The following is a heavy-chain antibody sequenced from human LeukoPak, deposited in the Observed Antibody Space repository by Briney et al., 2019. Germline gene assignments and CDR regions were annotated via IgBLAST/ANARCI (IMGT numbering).Heavy chain of an antibody. D-gene: IGHD3-22*01. Sequence: PGRSLRLSCAASGFTFSSYAMHWVRQAPGKGLEWVAVISYDGSNRYYADSVKGRFTISRDNSKNTLYLQMNSLRAEDTAVYYCARDNDYDSSGLDYWGQGTLVTVSS. J-gene: IGHJ4*02. CDR2: ISYDGSNR. CDR1: GFTFSSYA. V-gene: IGHV3-30-3*01. CDR3: ARDNDYDSSGLDY.